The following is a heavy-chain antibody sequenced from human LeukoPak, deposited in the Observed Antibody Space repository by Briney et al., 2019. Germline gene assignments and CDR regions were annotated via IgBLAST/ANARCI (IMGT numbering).Heavy chain of an antibody. CDR2: IYYSGST. V-gene: IGHV4-59*01. Sequence: SETLSLTCTVSGGSISSYYWSWIRQPPGKGLEWIGYIYYSGSTNYNPSLKSRVTISVDTSKNQFSLKLSSVTAADTAVYYCARLLYGDFTFDYWGQGTLVTVSS. J-gene: IGHJ4*02. D-gene: IGHD4-17*01. CDR3: ARLLYGDFTFDY. CDR1: GGSISSYY.